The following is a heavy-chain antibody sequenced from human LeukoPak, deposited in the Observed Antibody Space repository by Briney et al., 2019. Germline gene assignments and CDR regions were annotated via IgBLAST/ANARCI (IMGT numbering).Heavy chain of an antibody. CDR1: GGSISSGGYY. D-gene: IGHD2-2*01. J-gene: IGHJ4*02. CDR2: IYYSGST. V-gene: IGHV4-31*03. CDR3: ARGGGYCSSTSCSYYLDY. Sequence: SETLSLTCTVSGGSISSGGYYWSWIRQHPGKGLEWIGYIYYSGSTYYNPSLKSRVTISVDTSKNQFSLKLSSVTAADTAVYYCARGGGYCSSTSCSYYLDYWGQGSLVTVSS.